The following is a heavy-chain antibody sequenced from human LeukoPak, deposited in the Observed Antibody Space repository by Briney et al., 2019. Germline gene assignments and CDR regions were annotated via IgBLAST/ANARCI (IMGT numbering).Heavy chain of an antibody. J-gene: IGHJ4*02. D-gene: IGHD2-2*01. CDR1: GGSISSYY. CDR2: IYTSGST. Sequence: KPSETLSLTCTVSGGSISSYYWSWIRQPAGKGLEWIGRIYTSGSTNYNPSLKSRVTISVDTSKNQFSLKLSSVTAADTAVYYCARERGGGLGIVVVPAALYYFDYWGQGTLVTVSS. CDR3: ARERGGGLGIVVVPAALYYFDY. V-gene: IGHV4-4*07.